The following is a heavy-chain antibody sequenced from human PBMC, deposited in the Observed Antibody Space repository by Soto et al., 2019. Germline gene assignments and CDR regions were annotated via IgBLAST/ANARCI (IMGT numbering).Heavy chain of an antibody. J-gene: IGHJ6*03. D-gene: IGHD2-2*01. CDR1: GDSVSSNSAA. CDR3: ARGEGYCSSTSCSIYYYYYYMDV. CDR2: TYYRSKWYN. Sequence: SQTLSLTCAISGDSVSSNSAAWNWIRPSPSRGLEWLGRTYYRSKWYNDYAVSVKSRITINPDTSKNQFSLQLNSVTPEDTAVYYCARGEGYCSSTSCSIYYYYYYMDVWGKGTTVTVSS. V-gene: IGHV6-1*01.